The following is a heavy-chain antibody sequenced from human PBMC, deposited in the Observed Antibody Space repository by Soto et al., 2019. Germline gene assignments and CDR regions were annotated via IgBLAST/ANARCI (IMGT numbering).Heavy chain of an antibody. CDR1: GFAFDSCV. J-gene: IGHJ6*02. CDR2: ISGSGRYT. V-gene: IGHV3-23*01. CDR3: AKDPPSERMQPDYGMDV. Sequence: EAQLLQSGGGLVPPGGSLRLSCVASGFAFDSCVMSWVRQAPGKGLEWLSLISGSGRYTDYADSVKGRFTISRDNSKNTLYLQMNSLRVEDTAVYYCAKDPPSERMQPDYGMDVWGQGTTVTVSS. D-gene: IGHD6-13*01.